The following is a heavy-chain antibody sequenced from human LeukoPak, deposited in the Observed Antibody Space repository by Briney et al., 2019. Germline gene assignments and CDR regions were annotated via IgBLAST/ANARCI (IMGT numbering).Heavy chain of an antibody. CDR3: ARGLFVAGSFFDS. CDR2: IGPNGGAI. J-gene: IGHJ4*02. D-gene: IGHD1-26*01. CDR1: GFTFSDYY. V-gene: IGHV3-11*04. Sequence: PGGSLRLSGAASGFTFSDYYMAWVRQAPGKGLGWPSSIGPNGGAIYYADSVKGRFTISRDNAKSSLYLQMTSLKAGDTAVYYCARGLFVAGSFFDSWGQGTLVTVSS.